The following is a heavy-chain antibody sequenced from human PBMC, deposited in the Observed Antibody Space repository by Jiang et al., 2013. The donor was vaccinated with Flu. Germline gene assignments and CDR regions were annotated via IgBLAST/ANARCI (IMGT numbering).Heavy chain of an antibody. CDR2: TYYRSKWYN. Sequence: QTLSLTCAISGDSVSSNSAAWNWIRQSPSRGLEWLGRTYYRSKWYNDYAVSVKSRITINPDTSKNQFSLQLNSVTPEDTAVYYCASSYYYDSSGYYHFDYWGQGTLVTVSS. V-gene: IGHV6-1*01. D-gene: IGHD3-22*01. CDR3: ASSYYYDSSGYYHFDY. J-gene: IGHJ4*02. CDR1: GDSVSSNSAA.